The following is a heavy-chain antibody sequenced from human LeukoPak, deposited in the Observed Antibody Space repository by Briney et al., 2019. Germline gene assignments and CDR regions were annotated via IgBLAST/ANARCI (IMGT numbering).Heavy chain of an antibody. CDR2: INHSGST. V-gene: IGHV4-34*01. J-gene: IGHJ4*02. CDR1: GGSFSGYY. D-gene: IGHD6-13*01. CDR3: ARGAAPGY. Sequence: PSETLSLTCAVYGGSFSGYYWSWIRQPPGKGLEWIGEINHSGSTNYNPSLKSRVTISVDTSKNQFSLKLSSVTAADTAVYYCARGAAPGYGGREPLVTVSS.